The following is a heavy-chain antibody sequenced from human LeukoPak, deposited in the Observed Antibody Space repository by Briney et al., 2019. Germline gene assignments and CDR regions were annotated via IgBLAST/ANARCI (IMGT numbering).Heavy chain of an antibody. V-gene: IGHV3-48*02. CDR2: ISSSGSAK. CDR1: GFTFSNYG. J-gene: IGHJ4*02. D-gene: IGHD2-2*03. Sequence: GGSLRLSCAASGFTFSNYGLNWVRQAPGKGLEWVSHISSSGSAKYYADSVKGRFTISRDNAKNSLYLQMNSLRDEDTAVFYCASGSGHWGQGTLVTVSS. CDR3: ASGSGH.